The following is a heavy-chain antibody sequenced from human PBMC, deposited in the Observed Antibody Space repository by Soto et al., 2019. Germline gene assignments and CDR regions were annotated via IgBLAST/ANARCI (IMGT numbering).Heavy chain of an antibody. D-gene: IGHD3-3*01. CDR3: AKGRTASEWLLGWFDP. V-gene: IGHV3-30*18. CDR2: ISNDGTDK. CDR1: GFTFSSYG. J-gene: IGHJ5*02. Sequence: GGSLRLSCAASGFTFSSYGVHWVRQAPGKGLEWVAIISNDGTDKHYTDSVKGRFTISRDNSENTLYLQMNSLRAEDTAVYYCAKGRTASEWLLGWFDPWGQGTLVTVSS.